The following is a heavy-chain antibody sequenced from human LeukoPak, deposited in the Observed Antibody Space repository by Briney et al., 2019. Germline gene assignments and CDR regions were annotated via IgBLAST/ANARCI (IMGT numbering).Heavy chain of an antibody. D-gene: IGHD3-16*01. V-gene: IGHV3-53*05. CDR2: IYSGGST. Sequence: VGSLRLSCAASGFAATSSYMSCVRPDPGRGLEWVSLIYSGGSTNNSESVKGRFIISRDNSKNKLELQMNTLIDEDTAVYYCVGGQTSTSPGVWGQGTTVTVSS. J-gene: IGHJ6*02. CDR3: VGGQTSTSPGV. CDR1: GFAATSSY.